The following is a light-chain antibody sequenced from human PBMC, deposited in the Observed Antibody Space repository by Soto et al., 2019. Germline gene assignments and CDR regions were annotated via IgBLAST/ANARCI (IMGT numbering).Light chain of an antibody. V-gene: IGLV1-40*01. CDR2: GNS. CDR1: SSNIGAGYD. CDR3: QSYDSSLSAFYV. J-gene: IGLJ1*01. Sequence: QSVLTQPPSVSGAPGQRVTISCTGSSSNIGAGYDVHWYQQLPGTAPKLLIYGNSNRPSGVPDRFSGSKSGTSASLAITGLQAEDEADDYCQSYDSSLSAFYVFGTGTKLTVL.